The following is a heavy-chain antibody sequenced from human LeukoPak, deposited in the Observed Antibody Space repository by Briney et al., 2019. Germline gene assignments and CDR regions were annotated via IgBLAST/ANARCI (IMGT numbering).Heavy chain of an antibody. V-gene: IGHV1-3*01. CDR3: AREYSSGWIYYYYGMDV. D-gene: IGHD6-19*01. CDR2: INAGNGNT. CDR1: GYTFTSYA. J-gene: IGHJ6*02. Sequence: GASVKVSCKASGYTFTSYAMHWVRQAPGQRLEWMGWINAGNGNTKYSQKFQGRVTITRDTSASTAYMELSSLRSEDTAVYYCAREYSSGWIYYYYGMDVWGQGTTVTVSS.